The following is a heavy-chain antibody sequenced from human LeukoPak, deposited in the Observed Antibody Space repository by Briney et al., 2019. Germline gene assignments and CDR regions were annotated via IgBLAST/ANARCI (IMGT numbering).Heavy chain of an antibody. D-gene: IGHD3-10*01. CDR1: GFTFSSYE. CDR2: ISSSGSTI. V-gene: IGHV3-48*03. Sequence: PGGSLRLSCAASGFTFSSYEMNCVRQAPGKGQEWVSYISSSGSTIYYADSVKGRFTISRDNAKNSLYLQMNSLRAEDTAVYYCARVRKDIQSMVRGQNYYYYYMDVWGKGTTVTISS. J-gene: IGHJ6*03. CDR3: ARVRKDIQSMVRGQNYYYYYMDV.